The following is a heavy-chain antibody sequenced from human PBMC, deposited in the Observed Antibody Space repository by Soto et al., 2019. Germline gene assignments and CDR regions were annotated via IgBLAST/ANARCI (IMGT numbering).Heavy chain of an antibody. V-gene: IGHV1-18*04. D-gene: IGHD3-3*01. Sequence: QVQLVQSGAEVKKPGASVKVSCKASGYTFTSYGISWVRQAPGQGLEWMGWISAYNGNTNYAQKLQGRVTMTTDTSTSIDYMELRSLRSDDTAVYYCARIEGITIFGVVGAGRGRYGMDVWGQGTTVTVSS. CDR1: GYTFTSYG. J-gene: IGHJ6*02. CDR2: ISAYNGNT. CDR3: ARIEGITIFGVVGAGRGRYGMDV.